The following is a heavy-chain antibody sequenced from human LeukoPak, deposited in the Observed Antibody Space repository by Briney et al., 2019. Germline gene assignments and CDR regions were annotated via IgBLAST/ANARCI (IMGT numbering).Heavy chain of an antibody. V-gene: IGHV4-34*01. D-gene: IGHD2-21*02. Sequence: SETLSLTCAVYGGSFSGYYWSWTRQPPGKGLEWIGEINHSGSTNYNPSLKSRVTISVDTSKNQFSLKLSSVTAADTAVYYCARRYCGGDCIGSVASLVAFDIWGQGTMVTVSS. CDR2: INHSGST. J-gene: IGHJ3*02. CDR1: GGSFSGYY. CDR3: ARRYCGGDCIGSVASLVAFDI.